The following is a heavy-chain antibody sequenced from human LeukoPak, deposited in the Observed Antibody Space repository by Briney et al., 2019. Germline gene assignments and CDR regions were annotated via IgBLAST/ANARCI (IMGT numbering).Heavy chain of an antibody. CDR1: GGSISSYY. CDR3: ARFTITGTALDY. Sequence: PSETLSLTCTVSGGSISSYYWSWIRQPPGKGLEWIGYIYYSGSTNYNPSLKSRVTISVDTSKNQFSLKLSSVTAADTAVYYCARFTITGTALDYWGQGTLVTVSS. CDR2: IYYSGST. J-gene: IGHJ4*02. D-gene: IGHD1-20*01. V-gene: IGHV4-59*12.